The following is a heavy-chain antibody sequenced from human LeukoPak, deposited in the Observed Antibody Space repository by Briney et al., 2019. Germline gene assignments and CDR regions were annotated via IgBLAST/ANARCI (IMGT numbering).Heavy chain of an antibody. CDR3: ASPRGYSDYDSDY. CDR2: ISDDGSNK. Sequence: PGGSLRLSCAASGFTFITYAMHWVRQAPGKGLEWVAVISDDGSNKYYADSVKGRFTISRDNSKNTLYLQMNSLRPEDAAVYFCASPRGYSDYDSDYWGQGTLVTVSS. V-gene: IGHV3-30*04. J-gene: IGHJ4*02. D-gene: IGHD5-12*01. CDR1: GFTFITYA.